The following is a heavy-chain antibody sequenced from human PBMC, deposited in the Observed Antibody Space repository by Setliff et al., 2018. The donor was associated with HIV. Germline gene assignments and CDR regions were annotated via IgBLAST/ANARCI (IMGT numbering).Heavy chain of an antibody. CDR2: ISPIIGNA. V-gene: IGHV1-69*10. J-gene: IGHJ5*02. Sequence: SVKVSCKASGGTFSSYAITWVRQAPGQGLEWMGGISPIIGNANYAQKFQGRITITADKSTSTAYMELSSLRSEATAVYYCARDLGSGRRWFDPWGQGTMVTVSS. CDR3: ARDLGSGRRWFDP. D-gene: IGHD3-10*01. CDR1: GGTFSSYA.